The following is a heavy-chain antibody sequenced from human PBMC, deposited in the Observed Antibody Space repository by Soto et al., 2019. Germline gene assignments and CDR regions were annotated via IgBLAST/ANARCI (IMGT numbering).Heavy chain of an antibody. CDR1: GFTVSSNY. CDR3: ARSRGYCSSTSCYYMDV. D-gene: IGHD2-2*01. Sequence: GGSLRLSCXASGFTVSSNYMSWVRQAPGKGLEWVSVIYSGGSTYYADSVKGRFTISRDNSKNTLYLQMNSLRAEDTAVYYCARSRGYCSSTSCYYMDVWGKGTTVTVSS. V-gene: IGHV3-66*01. J-gene: IGHJ6*03. CDR2: IYSGGST.